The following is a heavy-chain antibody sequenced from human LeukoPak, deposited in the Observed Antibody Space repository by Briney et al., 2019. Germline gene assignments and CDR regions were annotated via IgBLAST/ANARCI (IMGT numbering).Heavy chain of an antibody. CDR3: ARMNYISSGWGAPFDY. CDR2: IRSSGSTI. CDR1: GFTFSGYS. V-gene: IGHV3-48*04. Sequence: PGGSLRLSCTASGFTFSGYSMNWVRQAPGKGLEWISYIRSSGSTIYYADSMKGRFTTSRDNAKNSLYLQMNSLRAEDTAVYYCARMNYISSGWGAPFDYWGQGTLVTVSS. D-gene: IGHD1-7*01. J-gene: IGHJ4*02.